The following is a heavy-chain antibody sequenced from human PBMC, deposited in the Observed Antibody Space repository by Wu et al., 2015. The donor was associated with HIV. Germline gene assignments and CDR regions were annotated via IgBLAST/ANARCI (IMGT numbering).Heavy chain of an antibody. CDR3: VRGGSGYYYVGAFDI. CDR1: GYSFTSYD. J-gene: IGHJ3*02. V-gene: IGHV1-8*01. Sequence: QVQLVQSGAEVKKPGASVKVSCKTSGYSFTSYDVNWVRQATGQGLEWMGWMNPNSGNTGYAQEFQGRVTMTRNTSINTAYMELSSLRSEDTAVYYCVRGGSGYYYVGAFDIWGQGTKVTVSS. CDR2: MNPNSGNT. D-gene: IGHD3-3*01.